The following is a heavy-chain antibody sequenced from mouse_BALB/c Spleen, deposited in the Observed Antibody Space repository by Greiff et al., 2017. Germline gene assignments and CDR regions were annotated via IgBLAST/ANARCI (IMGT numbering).Heavy chain of an antibody. CDR1: GYSITSDYA. CDR3: ALRREFAY. D-gene: IGHD2-12*01. CDR2: ISYSGST. V-gene: IGHV3-2*02. J-gene: IGHJ3*01. Sequence: VQLKESGPGLVKPSQSLSLTCTVTGYSITSDYAWNWIRQFPGNKLEWMGYISYSGSTSYNPSLKSRISITRDTSKNQFFLQLNSVTTEDTATYYCALRREFAYWGQGTLVTVSA.